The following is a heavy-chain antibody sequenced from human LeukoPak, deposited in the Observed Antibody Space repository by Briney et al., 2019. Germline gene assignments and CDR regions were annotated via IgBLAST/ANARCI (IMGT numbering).Heavy chain of an antibody. CDR2: INPDSGAT. CDR1: AYTLTGYY. Sequence: ASVMVSCKTSAYTLTGYYMHWVRQAPGQGLEWMGWINPDSGATLYAQKFQGRVTLTRDTSINTAYMEVTRLTSDDTAVYYCARGKEAAGTAAFDIWGQGTMVIVSS. J-gene: IGHJ3*02. CDR3: ARGKEAAGTAAFDI. D-gene: IGHD6-13*01. V-gene: IGHV1-2*02.